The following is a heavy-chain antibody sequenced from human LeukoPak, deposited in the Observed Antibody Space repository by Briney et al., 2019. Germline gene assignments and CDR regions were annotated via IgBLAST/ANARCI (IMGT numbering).Heavy chain of an antibody. CDR3: AKRLTGWQQLVAGGWFDP. CDR1: GFTFSSYA. V-gene: IGHV3-23*01. D-gene: IGHD6-13*01. Sequence: PGGSLRLSCAASGFTFSSYAMSWVRQAPGKGLEWVSAISGSGGSTSYADSVKGRFTISRDNSKNTLHLQMNSLRAEDTAVYYCAKRLTGWQQLVAGGWFDPWGQGTLVTVSS. J-gene: IGHJ5*02. CDR2: ISGSGGST.